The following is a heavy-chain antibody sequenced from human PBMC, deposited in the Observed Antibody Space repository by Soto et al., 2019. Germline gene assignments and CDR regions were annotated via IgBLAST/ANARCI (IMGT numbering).Heavy chain of an antibody. D-gene: IGHD3-3*01. Sequence: ASVKVSCKASGYTLTSYGISWVRQAPGQGLEWMGWISAYNGNTNYAQKLQGRVTMTTDTSTSTAYMELRSLRSDDTAVYYCARRTTLRFLEWLPTNYYYYGMDVWGQGTTVTVSS. J-gene: IGHJ6*02. V-gene: IGHV1-18*04. CDR1: GYTLTSYG. CDR2: ISAYNGNT. CDR3: ARRTTLRFLEWLPTNYYYYGMDV.